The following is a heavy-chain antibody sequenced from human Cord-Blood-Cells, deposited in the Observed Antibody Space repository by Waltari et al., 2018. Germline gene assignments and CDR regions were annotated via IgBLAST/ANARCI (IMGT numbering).Heavy chain of an antibody. CDR3: ATHRSPYCSSTSCSWGNWFDP. V-gene: IGHV4-38-2*01. D-gene: IGHD2-2*01. J-gene: IGHJ5*02. CDR1: GYSIISGSY. Sequence: QVQLQESGPGLVKPSETLSLTCAVSGYSIISGSYWGWLRQPPGKGLEWIGSIYHSGSTYYNPSLKSRVTISVDTSKNQFSLKLSSVTAADTAVYYCATHRSPYCSSTSCSWGNWFDPWGQGTLVTVSS. CDR2: IYHSGST.